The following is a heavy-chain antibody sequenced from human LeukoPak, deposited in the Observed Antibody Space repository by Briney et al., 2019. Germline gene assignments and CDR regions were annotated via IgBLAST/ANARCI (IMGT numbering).Heavy chain of an antibody. Sequence: ASVKVSCKASGYTFTSYDFNWVRRATGQRPEWMGWMSPNSGDTGYAQKFQDRVTMTRNTSISTAYMELSSLRSDDTAVYYCARGAYYYEDWGQGTLVTVSS. J-gene: IGHJ4*02. V-gene: IGHV1-8*01. CDR2: MSPNSGDT. D-gene: IGHD3-22*01. CDR3: ARGAYYYED. CDR1: GYTFTSYD.